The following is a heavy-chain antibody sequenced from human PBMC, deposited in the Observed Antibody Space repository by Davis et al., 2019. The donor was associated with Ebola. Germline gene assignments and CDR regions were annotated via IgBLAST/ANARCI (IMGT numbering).Heavy chain of an antibody. CDR1: GYTLTDLS. V-gene: IGHV1-46*03. CDR3: TTPGGQDSGYDVFDI. D-gene: IGHD5-12*01. J-gene: IGHJ3*02. CDR2: INPSDGRT. Sequence: ASVKVSCKLSGYTLTDLSMHWVRQAPGQGLEWMGMINPSDGRTIYAQKFQGRVTVTRDTSTTTVYMDLSSLRSEDTALYYCTTPGGQDSGYDVFDIWGQGTMVTVSS.